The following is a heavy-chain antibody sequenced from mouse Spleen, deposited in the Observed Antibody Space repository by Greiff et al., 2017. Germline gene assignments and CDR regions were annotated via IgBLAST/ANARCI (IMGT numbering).Heavy chain of an antibody. J-gene: IGHJ3*01. Sequence: VQLKESGPGLVKPSQSLSLTCSVTGYSITSGYYWNWIRQFPGNKLEWMGYISYDGSNNYNPSLKNRISITRDTSKNQFFLKLNSVTTEDTATYYCARGEYGNPAWFAYWGQGTLVTVSA. V-gene: IGHV3-6*01. CDR2: ISYDGSN. CDR1: GYSITSGYY. CDR3: ARGEYGNPAWFAY. D-gene: IGHD2-10*02.